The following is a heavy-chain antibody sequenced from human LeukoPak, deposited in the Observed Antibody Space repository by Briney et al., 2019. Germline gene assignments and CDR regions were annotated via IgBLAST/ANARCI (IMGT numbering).Heavy chain of an antibody. J-gene: IGHJ4*02. CDR1: GFNFGSYS. V-gene: IGHV3-74*01. D-gene: IGHD6-13*01. CDR3: ARGVAAGTSVDY. Sequence: GGSLRLSCAASGFNFGSYSMTWVRQAPGKGLVWVSRINSDGSSTSYADSVKGRFTISRDNAKNTLYLQMNSLRAEDTAVYYCARGVAAGTSVDYWGQGTLVTVSS. CDR2: INSDGSST.